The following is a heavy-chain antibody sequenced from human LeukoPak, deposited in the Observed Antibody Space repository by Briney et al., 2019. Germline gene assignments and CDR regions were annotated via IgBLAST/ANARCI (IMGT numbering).Heavy chain of an antibody. D-gene: IGHD1-26*01. J-gene: IGHJ5*02. CDR1: GGTFSSYG. CDR3: ARDLLVVGATYWFDP. V-gene: IGHV1-18*01. Sequence: ASVKVSCKASGGTFSSYGISWVRQAPGQGLEWMGWISAYNGNTNYAQKLQGRVTMTTDTSTSTAYMELRSLRSDDTAVYYCARDLLVVGATYWFDPWGQGTLVTVSS. CDR2: ISAYNGNT.